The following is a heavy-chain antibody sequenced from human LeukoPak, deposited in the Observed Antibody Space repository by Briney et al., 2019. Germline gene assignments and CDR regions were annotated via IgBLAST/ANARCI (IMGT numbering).Heavy chain of an antibody. Sequence: GGALRLSCTASGFTFGDYAMSWVRQAPGKGREWVGFIRSKAYGGTTEYAPSVKGRFTISRDDSKSIAYLQMNSLKTEDTAVYYCTRGNGEAIDYWGQGTLVTVSS. D-gene: IGHD4-17*01. V-gene: IGHV3-49*04. J-gene: IGHJ4*02. CDR3: TRGNGEAIDY. CDR2: IRSKAYGGTT. CDR1: GFTFGDYA.